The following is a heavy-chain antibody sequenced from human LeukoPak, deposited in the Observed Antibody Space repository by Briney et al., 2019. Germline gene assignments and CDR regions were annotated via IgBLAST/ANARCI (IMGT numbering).Heavy chain of an antibody. Sequence: GGSLRLSCAASGFTFSSYWMHWVRQAPGKGLVWVSRINSDGSSTSYADSVKGRFTISRDNAKNTLYLQMNSLRAEDTAVYYCARSRRLATISSGYYYYYYYMDVWGKGATVTVSS. D-gene: IGHD5-12*01. CDR2: INSDGSST. V-gene: IGHV3-74*01. CDR1: GFTFSSYW. CDR3: ARSRRLATISSGYYYYYYYMDV. J-gene: IGHJ6*03.